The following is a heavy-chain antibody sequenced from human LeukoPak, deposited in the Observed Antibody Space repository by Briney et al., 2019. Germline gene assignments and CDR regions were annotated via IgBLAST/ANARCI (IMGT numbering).Heavy chain of an antibody. CDR3: SRASAMYCNSSFYY. CDR2: IYYSGST. D-gene: IGHD6-6*01. J-gene: IGHJ4*02. Sequence: SETLSLTCTVSGGSISSYYWSWIRQPPGEGLEWIGYIYYSGSTNYNPSLKSRVTISVDTSKNQFSLKLSSVTAADTAAYYCSRASAMYCNSSFYYLGQGTLVTVSS. V-gene: IGHV4-59*01. CDR1: GGSISSYY.